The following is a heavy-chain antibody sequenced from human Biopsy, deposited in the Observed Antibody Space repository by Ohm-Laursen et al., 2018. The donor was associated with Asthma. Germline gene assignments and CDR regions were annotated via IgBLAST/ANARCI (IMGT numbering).Heavy chain of an antibody. CDR3: AREGVAGTHIED. Sequence: SLRLSCTASRFTYEMHCVRQAPGKGLEWVAVISYDGSSIYYADSVKGRFTISRDNSKNTLSLQMNSLTAENTAVYYCAREGVAGTHIEDWGQGTLVTVSS. CDR2: ISYDGSSI. V-gene: IGHV3-30-3*01. D-gene: IGHD6-19*01. CDR1: RFTYE. J-gene: IGHJ4*02.